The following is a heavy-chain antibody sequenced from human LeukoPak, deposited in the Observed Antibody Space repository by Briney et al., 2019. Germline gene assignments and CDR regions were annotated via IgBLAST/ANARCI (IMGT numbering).Heavy chain of an antibody. CDR1: GGSISSYY. CDR3: ARADILTGYSTHWYFDL. V-gene: IGHV4-59*01. Sequence: SETLSLTCTVSGGSISSYYWSWIRQPPGKGLEWIGYINFSGTTKYNSSFKSRVTISVDKSKNQFSLKLSSVTAADTAVYYCARADILTGYSTHWYFDLWGRGTLVTVSS. CDR2: INFSGTT. J-gene: IGHJ2*01. D-gene: IGHD3-9*01.